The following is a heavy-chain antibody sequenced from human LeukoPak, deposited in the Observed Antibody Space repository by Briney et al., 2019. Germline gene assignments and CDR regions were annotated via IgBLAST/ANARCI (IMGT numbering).Heavy chain of an antibody. V-gene: IGHV3-48*03. Sequence: PGGSLRLSCAASGFTFSSFEMNWVRPAPGKGLEWVSYISSSRSTIYYADSVKGRFTISRDNAKNSLYLQMNSLRVEDTAVYYCAREGVMAPYYFDYWGQGTLVTVSS. CDR2: ISSSRSTI. CDR1: GFTFSSFE. CDR3: AREGVMAPYYFDY. J-gene: IGHJ4*02. D-gene: IGHD3-16*01.